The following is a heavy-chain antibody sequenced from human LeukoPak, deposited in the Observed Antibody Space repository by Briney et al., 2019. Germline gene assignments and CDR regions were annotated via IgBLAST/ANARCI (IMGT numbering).Heavy chain of an antibody. CDR3: AKDYGPKQLVFLDS. CDR2: INWSGDSI. J-gene: IGHJ4*02. V-gene: IGHV3-20*04. Sequence: GGSLRLSCAASGLTFDDYGMTWVRQAPGKGLEWVSGINWSGDSITYADSVKGRFTITRDNSKNTLFVQMNSLRGEDTAVYYYAKDYGPKQLVFLDSWGQGTLVTVSS. CDR1: GLTFDDYG. D-gene: IGHD6-13*01.